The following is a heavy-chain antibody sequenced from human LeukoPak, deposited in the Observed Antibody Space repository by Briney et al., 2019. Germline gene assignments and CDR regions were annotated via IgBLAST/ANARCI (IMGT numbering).Heavy chain of an antibody. D-gene: IGHD3-10*01. Sequence: SGTLSLTCVVSGGSISSSYWWSWVRQSPEKGLEWIGEIYHSGSTNYNPSLRSRVTMSVDKSKNQFSLQLNSVTAADTAVYYCAKRGGHYGAGSDSPPDYFFDIWGQGTLVIVSS. J-gene: IGHJ4*02. CDR3: AKRGGHYGAGSDSPPDYFFDI. CDR2: IYHSGST. V-gene: IGHV4-4*02. CDR1: GGSISSSYW.